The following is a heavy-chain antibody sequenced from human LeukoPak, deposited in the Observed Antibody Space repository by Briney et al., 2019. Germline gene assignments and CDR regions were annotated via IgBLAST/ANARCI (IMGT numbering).Heavy chain of an antibody. CDR1: GFTFNSYD. Sequence: GGSLRLSCAASGFTFNSYDMHWVRQATGKGLEWVSAIGTAGAPYYPGSVKGRFTISRENAKNSLYLQMNSLGAGDTAVYYCARDRRQQLDRFDYWGQGTLVTVSS. J-gene: IGHJ4*02. CDR2: IGTAGAP. CDR3: ARDRRQQLDRFDY. V-gene: IGHV3-13*05. D-gene: IGHD6-13*01.